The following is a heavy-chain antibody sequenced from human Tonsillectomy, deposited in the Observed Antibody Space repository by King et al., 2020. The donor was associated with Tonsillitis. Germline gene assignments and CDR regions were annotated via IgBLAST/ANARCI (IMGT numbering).Heavy chain of an antibody. J-gene: IGHJ4*02. CDR3: ARVTRFGEFLIDY. V-gene: IGHV4-34*01. D-gene: IGHD3-10*02. Sequence: VQLQQWGAGLLKPSETLSLTCAVYGGSFSGFYWSWIRQPPGKGLEWIGEINHSGSTNYNPSLKSRVTISLDTSKNQFSLKLSSVTAADTAVYYCARVTRFGEFLIDYWGQGTLVTVSS. CDR1: GGSFSGFY. CDR2: INHSGST.